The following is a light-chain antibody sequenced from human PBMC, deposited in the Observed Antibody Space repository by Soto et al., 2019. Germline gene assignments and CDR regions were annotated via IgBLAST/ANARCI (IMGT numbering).Light chain of an antibody. CDR2: KTS. V-gene: IGKV1-5*03. CDR3: QQYKSFSLT. CDR1: QSVDSW. J-gene: IGKJ4*01. Sequence: DIQMNQSPSTLSASIGDRVTITCRASQSVDSWLAWYQQKPGKAPKLLIYKTSNLQSGVPSRFSGSGSGTEFSLTISSLQPDDFATYYCQQYKSFSLTFAGGTRVEVK.